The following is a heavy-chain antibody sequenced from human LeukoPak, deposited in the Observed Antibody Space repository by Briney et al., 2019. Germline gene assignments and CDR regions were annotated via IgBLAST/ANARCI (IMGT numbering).Heavy chain of an antibody. D-gene: IGHD2-15*01. CDR1: GYTFTSSG. CDR2: ISSHNDNT. J-gene: IGHJ3*02. V-gene: IGHV1-18*01. Sequence: ASVKVSFKASGYTFTSSGISWVRRAPGQGLEWMGRISSHNDNTGYAQKFQDRVTMTTDTSTSTAYMELRSLRSDDTAVYYCARGVGSAFDIWGQGTLVSVSS. CDR3: ARGVGSAFDI.